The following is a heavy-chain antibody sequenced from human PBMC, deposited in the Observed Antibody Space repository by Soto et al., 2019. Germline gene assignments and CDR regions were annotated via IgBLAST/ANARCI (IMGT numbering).Heavy chain of an antibody. CDR2: INPKFGDT. Sequence: QVQLVQSGAEVKEPGDSVRVSCAASGYTFTAYHIHWVRQAPGQGLEWMGWINPKFGDTTYAQDFQGRVSMTRDMSISTAYMESSRLTSDDTAIYYCARNMDYYYGRGSGNGHGVWGQGTTVTVFS. V-gene: IGHV1-2*02. CDR3: ARNMDYYYGRGSGNGHGV. J-gene: IGHJ6*02. D-gene: IGHD3-10*02. CDR1: GYTFTAYH.